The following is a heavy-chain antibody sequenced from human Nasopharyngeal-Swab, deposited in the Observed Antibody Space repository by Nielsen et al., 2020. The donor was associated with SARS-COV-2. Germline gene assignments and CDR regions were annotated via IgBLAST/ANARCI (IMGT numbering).Heavy chain of an antibody. CDR1: GFTLSGYT. J-gene: IGHJ5*02. V-gene: IGHV3-21*01. D-gene: IGHD1-7*01. CDR2: ISSTTPYI. CDR3: ARDTGGPPNYFDP. Sequence: GGSLRLSCVASGFTLSGYTMNWVRPAPGKGLEWISSISSTTPYIYYADSVKGRFTISRDNAKNSLYLQMNFLRVEDTAMYYCARDTGGPPNYFDPWGQGTLVTVSS.